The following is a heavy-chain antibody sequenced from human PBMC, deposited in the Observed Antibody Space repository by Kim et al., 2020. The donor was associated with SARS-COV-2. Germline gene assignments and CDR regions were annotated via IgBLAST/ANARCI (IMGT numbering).Heavy chain of an antibody. J-gene: IGHJ2*01. Sequence: SETLSLTCTVSGGSIRSSTHYWAWIRQTPGKGLEWIGNIFHSGSGYDNPSLKSRVAISVDTSKNQLSLTLSSVTAADTAVDYCARQTWFWYFDLWGRGTLVSVSS. CDR2: IFHSGSG. CDR3: ARQTWFWYFDL. D-gene: IGHD3-10*01. V-gene: IGHV4-39*01. CDR1: GGSIRSSTHY.